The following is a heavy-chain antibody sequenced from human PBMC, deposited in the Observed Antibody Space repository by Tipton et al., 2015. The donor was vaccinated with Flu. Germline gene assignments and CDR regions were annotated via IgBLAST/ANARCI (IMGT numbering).Heavy chain of an antibody. V-gene: IGHV4-38-2*02. J-gene: IGHJ4*02. D-gene: IGHD4-17*01. CDR1: GDSIRSDYF. CDR2: ISRGGAT. Sequence: TLSLTCIVSGDSIRSDYFWGWIRQPPGKGLEWIGQISRGGATYYNSSLQSRATISVDSSRNRFSLKVRSVTAADTATYYCARSTTVTADFDHWGQGTLVTVSS. CDR3: ARSTTVTADFDH.